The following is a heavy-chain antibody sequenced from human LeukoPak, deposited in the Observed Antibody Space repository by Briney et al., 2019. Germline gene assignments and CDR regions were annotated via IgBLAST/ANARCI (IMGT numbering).Heavy chain of an antibody. J-gene: IGHJ4*02. V-gene: IGHV4-61*01. CDR1: GGSVSRGSYY. Sequence: SETLSLTCTVSGGSVSRGSYYWTWVRQPPGKGLEWIGYIYYTGSTTYNPSLESRVTISVDTSKNQFSLKLTSVTAADTAFYYCARRTVALGYWGQGTLVTVSS. D-gene: IGHD4-23*01. CDR3: ARRTVALGY. CDR2: IYYTGST.